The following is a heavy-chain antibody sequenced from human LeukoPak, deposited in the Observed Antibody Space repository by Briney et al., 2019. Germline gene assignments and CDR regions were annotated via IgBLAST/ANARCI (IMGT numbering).Heavy chain of an antibody. D-gene: IGHD2-21*02. J-gene: IGHJ4*02. CDR1: GLTVSSDY. V-gene: IGHV3-66*02. CDR3: ARGGGAYCGGDCYQNFDY. Sequence: GGSLRLSCAASGLTVSSDYMSWVRQAPGKGLEWVSVIYSGGSTYYADSVKGRFTISRDNSKNTLSLQMNSLRPEDTAVYCCARGGGAYCGGDCYQNFDYWGQGTLVTVSS. CDR2: IYSGGST.